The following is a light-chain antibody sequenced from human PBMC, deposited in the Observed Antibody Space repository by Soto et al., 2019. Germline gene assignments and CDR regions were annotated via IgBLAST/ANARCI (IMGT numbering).Light chain of an antibody. CDR3: QHYESSLPSYT. CDR2: TAS. J-gene: IGKJ2*01. CDR1: QSLASNY. V-gene: IGKV3-20*01. Sequence: EIVLAQSPGTLSLSPGERATLSCRASQSLASNYLAWYQQKPGQAPRLLIYTASTRATGIPDRFSGSGSGTDFTLTISRLEPEDFAGYYCQHYESSLPSYTFGQGTKLEVK.